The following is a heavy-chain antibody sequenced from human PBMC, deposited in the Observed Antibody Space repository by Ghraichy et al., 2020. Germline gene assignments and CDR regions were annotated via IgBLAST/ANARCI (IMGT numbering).Heavy chain of an antibody. D-gene: IGHD1-1*01. J-gene: IGHJ4*02. CDR3: ARGRELELDY. CDR2: INHSGST. Sequence: SETLSLTCAVYGGSFSGYYWSWIRQPPGKGLEWFGEINHSGSTNSTPPLKSRVTIAVDRSKNQFSLKLSSVTAADTAVYYCARGRELELDYWGQGTLVTVSS. CDR1: GGSFSGYY. V-gene: IGHV4-34*01.